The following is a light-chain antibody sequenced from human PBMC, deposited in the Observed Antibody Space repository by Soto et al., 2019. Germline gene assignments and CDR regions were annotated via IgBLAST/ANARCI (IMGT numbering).Light chain of an antibody. CDR2: DAS. Sequence: IQMPQSPSTLSASVGDRVTITCRASQSISSWLAWYQQKPGKAPKLLIYDASSLESGVPSRFSGSGSGTEFTLTISSLQPDDFATYYCQQYNSYSPRTFGQGTKVDIK. CDR3: QQYNSYSPRT. J-gene: IGKJ1*01. V-gene: IGKV1-5*01. CDR1: QSISSW.